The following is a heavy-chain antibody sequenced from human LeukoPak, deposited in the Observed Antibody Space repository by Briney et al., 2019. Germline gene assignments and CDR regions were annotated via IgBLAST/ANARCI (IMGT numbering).Heavy chain of an antibody. D-gene: IGHD3-10*01. Sequence: GGSLRLSCAASGFTFSSYAMSWVRQAPGKGLEWVSAISGSGGSTYYADSVKGRFTISRDNSKNTLYLQMNSLRAEDTAVYYCARADRGSGSYPFYFDYWGQGTLVTVSS. CDR2: ISGSGGST. J-gene: IGHJ4*02. CDR3: ARADRGSGSYPFYFDY. CDR1: GFTFSSYA. V-gene: IGHV3-23*01.